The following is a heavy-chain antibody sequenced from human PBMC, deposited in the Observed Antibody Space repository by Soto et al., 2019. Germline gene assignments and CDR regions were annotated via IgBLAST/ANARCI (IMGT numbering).Heavy chain of an antibody. J-gene: IGHJ4*02. V-gene: IGHV3-23*01. D-gene: IGHD6-13*01. CDR2: VSSSSRGI. CDR3: AKGGSSWSYFDY. Sequence: GGSLRLSCAAAGFTFSTYAMAWVRQAPGKGLEWVSYVSSSSRGINYGDSVKGRFTISRDNSKNTLYLQMNSLRVDDTAVYYCAKGGSSWSYFDYWGQGMLVTVSS. CDR1: GFTFSTYA.